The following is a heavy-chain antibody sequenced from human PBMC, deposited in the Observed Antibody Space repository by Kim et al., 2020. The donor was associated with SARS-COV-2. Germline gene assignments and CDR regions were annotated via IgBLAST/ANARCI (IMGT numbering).Heavy chain of an antibody. CDR2: IYYSGST. J-gene: IGHJ6*02. V-gene: IGHV4-39*01. CDR3: ARQDIVVVPAAMGLGGMDF. D-gene: IGHD2-2*01. CDR1: GGSISGSSYY. Sequence: SETLSLTCTVSGGSISGSSYYWGWIRQPPGKGLEWIGSIYYSGSTYYNPSLKSRVTISVDTSKNQFSLKLSSVTAADTTVYYCARQDIVVVPAAMGLGGMDFWRQGTTVTVSS.